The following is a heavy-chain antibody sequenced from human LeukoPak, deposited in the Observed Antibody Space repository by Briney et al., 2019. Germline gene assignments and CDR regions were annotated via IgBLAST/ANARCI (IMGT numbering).Heavy chain of an antibody. CDR1: GYTFTGYY. J-gene: IGHJ5*02. D-gene: IGHD2-2*01. V-gene: IGHV1-2*02. CDR2: INPNSGGT. CDR3: ARDIVVPAADRNWFDP. Sequence: ASVKVSCKASGYTFTGYYMHWVRQAPGQGLEGMGWINPNSGGTNYAQKFQGRVTMTRDTSISTAYMELSRLRSADTAVYYCARDIVVPAADRNWFDPWGQGTLVTVSS.